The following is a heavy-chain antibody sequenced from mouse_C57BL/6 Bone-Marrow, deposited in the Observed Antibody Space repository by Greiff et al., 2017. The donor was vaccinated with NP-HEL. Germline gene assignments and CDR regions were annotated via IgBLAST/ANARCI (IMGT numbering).Heavy chain of an antibody. J-gene: IGHJ1*03. CDR3: ARDVHGNYAWYFDV. D-gene: IGHD2-1*01. CDR1: GFTFSDFY. V-gene: IGHV7-1*01. Sequence: EVKLVESGGGLVQPGRSLRLSCATSGFTFSDFYMDWVRQAPGKGLEWIAASRNNANDYTTEYSASVKGRFIVSRDTSQSVLYLQMNALRAEDTAIYYCARDVHGNYAWYFDVWGTGTTVTVSS. CDR2: SRNNANDYTT.